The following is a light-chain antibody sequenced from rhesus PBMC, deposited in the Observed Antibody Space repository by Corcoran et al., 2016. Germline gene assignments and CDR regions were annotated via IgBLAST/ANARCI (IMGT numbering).Light chain of an antibody. J-gene: IGKJ1*01. CDR3: LQYSSSRT. V-gene: IGKV1-22*01. CDR1: QGISSW. Sequence: DIQMTQSPSSLSASVGDKVTITCRASQGISSWLAWYQQKPGKAPKLFIYKASSLQSGVPSRFSGSGAGTDFTLTISSLQPEDFATYYCLQYSSSRTFGQGTKVEIK. CDR2: KAS.